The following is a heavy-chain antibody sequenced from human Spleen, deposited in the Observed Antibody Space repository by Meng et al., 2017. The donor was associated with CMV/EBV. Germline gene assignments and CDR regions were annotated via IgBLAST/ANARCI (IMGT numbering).Heavy chain of an antibody. CDR2: IYYSGST. D-gene: IGHD1-26*01. Sequence: SETLSLTCTVSGGSVSRYYWSWIRQPPGKGLEWIGYIYYSGSTNYNPSLKSRVTMSVDTSKKQFSLKLSSVTAADTAMYYCAREGPTPYDAFDIWGQGTMVTVSS. CDR3: AREGPTPYDAFDI. V-gene: IGHV4-59*02. CDR1: GGSVSRYY. J-gene: IGHJ3*02.